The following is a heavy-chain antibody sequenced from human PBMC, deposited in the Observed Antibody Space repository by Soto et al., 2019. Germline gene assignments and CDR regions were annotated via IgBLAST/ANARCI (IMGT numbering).Heavy chain of an antibody. CDR1: GFTVSSNY. J-gene: IGHJ4*02. D-gene: IGHD1-26*01. Sequence: EVQLVESGGGLVQPGGSLRLSCAASGFTVSSNYMSWVRQAPGKGLEWVSVIYSGGSTYYADSVKGRFTISRDNSKNTLYLQMNSLRAEDTAVYYCARDRGSGSYRTGYWGQGTLVTVSS. CDR2: IYSGGST. V-gene: IGHV3-66*01. CDR3: ARDRGSGSYRTGY.